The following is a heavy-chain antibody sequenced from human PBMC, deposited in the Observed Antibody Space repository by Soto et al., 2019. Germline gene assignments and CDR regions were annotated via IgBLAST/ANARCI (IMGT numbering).Heavy chain of an antibody. D-gene: IGHD3-10*01. CDR3: ARRSEYHYGSGKYYGVDV. CDR2: IQQDAKEI. V-gene: IGHV3-7*03. Sequence: VGSLRLSCGASGFTFRSYGMTWVRQAPGKGLEWVANIQQDAKEISYGDSVKGQVTVSVDKSIATAYLQWSSLKASDTAMYYCARRSEYHYGSGKYYGVDVWGQGTTVTVSS. J-gene: IGHJ6*02. CDR1: GFTFRSYG.